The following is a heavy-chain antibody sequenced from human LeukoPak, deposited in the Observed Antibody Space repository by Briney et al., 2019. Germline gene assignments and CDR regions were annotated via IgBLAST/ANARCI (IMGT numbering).Heavy chain of an antibody. CDR1: GGSMNTYY. V-gene: IGHV4-59*01. D-gene: IGHD5-12*01. J-gene: IGHJ4*02. CDR3: ARDYGGYRFDF. Sequence: PSETLSLTCTVSGGSMNTYYWSWIRQPPGKGPEWIGYIYSSGSNNYNPSLKRRVTMPVDTSKNQLYLNLSSVTAADTAVYYCARDYGGYRFDFWGQGSLVSVSS. CDR2: IYSSGSN.